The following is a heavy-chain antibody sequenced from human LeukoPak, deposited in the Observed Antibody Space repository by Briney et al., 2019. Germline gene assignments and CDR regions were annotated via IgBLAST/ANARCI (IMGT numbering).Heavy chain of an antibody. D-gene: IGHD6-19*01. Sequence: PGGSLRLSCVASEFNFKFYAMSWVRQAPGKGLEWVSTISSTSAYIYYAESVKGRFSISRDNVDNVVHLQMSSLRNEDTAFYYCARVAVAGPTGWFDSWGQGTLVTVSS. CDR3: ARVAVAGPTGWFDS. J-gene: IGHJ5*01. V-gene: IGHV3-21*04. CDR1: EFNFKFYA. CDR2: ISSTSAYI.